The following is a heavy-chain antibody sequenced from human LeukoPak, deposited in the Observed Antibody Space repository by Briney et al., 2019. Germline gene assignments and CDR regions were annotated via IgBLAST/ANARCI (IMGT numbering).Heavy chain of an antibody. CDR3: VRHLATSGSYPLDY. V-gene: IGHV3-23*01. J-gene: IGHJ4*02. CDR2: ISGIANAI. D-gene: IGHD2-15*01. Sequence: GGSLRLSCAASGFTFTDYAMSWVRQAPGTGLEWVSAISGIANAIFYASSVKGRFTISRDNSKNTLSLQMSSLRAEDTAVYYCVRHLATSGSYPLDYWGQGTLVTVSS. CDR1: GFTFTDYA.